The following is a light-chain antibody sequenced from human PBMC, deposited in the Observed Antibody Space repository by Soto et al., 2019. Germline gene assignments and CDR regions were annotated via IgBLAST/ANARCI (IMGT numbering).Light chain of an antibody. CDR1: QTVGSTF. CDR2: STS. V-gene: IGKV3-20*01. Sequence: EAVLTQSPGTLSLSPGDRATLSCRASQTVGSTFVAWYQQRPGQAPRLLIYSTSSRATGIPDRFTGAGSGTGFTLTISSLEPEDFALYYGQHDGDSLTWTFGQGTRVEIK. J-gene: IGKJ1*01. CDR3: QHDGDSLTWT.